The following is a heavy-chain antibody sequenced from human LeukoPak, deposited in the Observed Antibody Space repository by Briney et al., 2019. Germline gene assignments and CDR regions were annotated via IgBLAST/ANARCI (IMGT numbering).Heavy chain of an antibody. D-gene: IGHD6-13*01. J-gene: IGHJ4*02. Sequence: PGGSLRLSCAASGFSFSTYTMTWVRQAPGKGLECVSGITGSGDTTFYADSVKGRFTISRDNSKNTLYLQMHSLRAEDTAVYYCVKDYATIAAAANPLFDYWGQGALVTVSS. V-gene: IGHV3-23*01. CDR1: GFSFSTYT. CDR2: ITGSGDTT. CDR3: VKDYATIAAAANPLFDY.